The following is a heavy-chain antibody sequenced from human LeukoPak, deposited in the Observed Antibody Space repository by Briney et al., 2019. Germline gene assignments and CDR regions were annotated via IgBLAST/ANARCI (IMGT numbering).Heavy chain of an antibody. CDR1: GGSFSGSY. V-gene: IGHV4-34*01. Sequence: PETPSLTCAVHGGSFSGSYWSWIRQPPGKGLEWIGEINDSGSTNDEPSLKSPVTISVDTSKNQFSMKLSSVTAADTAVYYWARRRQRRYFYESSGYPTDYCGEGSLVTVPS. CDR2: INDSGST. J-gene: IGHJ4*02. CDR3: ARRRQRRYFYESSGYPTDY. D-gene: IGHD3-22*01.